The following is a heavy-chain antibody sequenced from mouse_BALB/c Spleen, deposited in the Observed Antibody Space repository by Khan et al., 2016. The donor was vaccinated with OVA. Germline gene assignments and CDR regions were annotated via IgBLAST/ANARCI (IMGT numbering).Heavy chain of an antibody. V-gene: IGHV2-9*02. CDR1: GFSLTTYG. D-gene: IGHD2-4*01. CDR2: IWAGGST. Sequence: QVQLKESGPGLVAPSQSLSITCTVSGFSLTTYGVHWVRQPPGNGLEWLGIIWAGGSTNYNSALMSRLTISKDNSKSQVFLKMNSLQTDDTAMYYCARACVISTDSFDYWGQGTTLTVSS. J-gene: IGHJ2*01. CDR3: ARACVISTDSFDY.